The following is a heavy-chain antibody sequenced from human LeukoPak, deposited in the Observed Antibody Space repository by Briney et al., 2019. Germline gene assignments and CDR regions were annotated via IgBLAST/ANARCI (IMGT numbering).Heavy chain of an antibody. CDR1: GGTFSSYA. J-gene: IGHJ3*02. CDR2: IIPIFGTA. Sequence: RASVKVSCKASGGTFSSYAISWVRQAPGQGLEWMGGIIPIFGTANYAQKFQGRVTITADESTSTAYMELSSLRSEDTAVYYCARTRIDSSGYYYGLGAFDIWGQGTMVTVSS. CDR3: ARTRIDSSGYYYGLGAFDI. V-gene: IGHV1-69*13. D-gene: IGHD3-22*01.